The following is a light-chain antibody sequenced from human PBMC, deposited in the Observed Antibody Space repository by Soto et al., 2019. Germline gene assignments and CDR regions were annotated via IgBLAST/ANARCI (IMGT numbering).Light chain of an antibody. CDR3: SSYTSSTAIKV. CDR2: VVS. CDR1: SSDVGGYNY. J-gene: IGLJ1*01. V-gene: IGLV2-14*01. Sequence: QSVLTQPGSECGSPGKWFPISCTGTSSDVGGYNYVSWYQQHPGKAHIVMIYVVSNRPSGVSNRFAGSKSGNTASLTISRLQTEDEAEYYCSSYTSSTAIKVFGTGAKVTVL.